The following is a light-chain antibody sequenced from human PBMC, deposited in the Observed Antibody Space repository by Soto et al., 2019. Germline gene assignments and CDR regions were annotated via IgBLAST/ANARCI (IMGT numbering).Light chain of an antibody. CDR3: SAYAGSSTWV. CDR2: GAY. J-gene: IGLJ2*01. V-gene: IGLV2-8*01. Sequence: QSAPTQPPSASGSPGQSVTFSCTGTSSDVGGYNYVSWYQQYPGKAPKLMIYGAYKRHSGVPDRFSGSKSGNTASLTVSGLQPEDEDDYYCSAYAGSSTWVFGGGTKVTVL. CDR1: SSDVGGYNY.